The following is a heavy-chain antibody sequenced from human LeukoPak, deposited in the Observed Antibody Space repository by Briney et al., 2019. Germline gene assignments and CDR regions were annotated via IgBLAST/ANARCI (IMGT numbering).Heavy chain of an antibody. CDR1: GASTSGYY. D-gene: IGHD5-24*01. V-gene: IGHV4-4*07. CDR3: ARDRRAAGDGYNGGYYFDY. CDR2: IYTNGNT. J-gene: IGHJ4*02. Sequence: SETLSLTCTVSGASTSGYYWSWIRQPAGKGLEWIGRIYTNGNTNYNSALNSRVTMSLDTSKNQFSLKLSSLTAADTAVYYCARDRRAAGDGYNGGYYFDYWGQGALVTVSS.